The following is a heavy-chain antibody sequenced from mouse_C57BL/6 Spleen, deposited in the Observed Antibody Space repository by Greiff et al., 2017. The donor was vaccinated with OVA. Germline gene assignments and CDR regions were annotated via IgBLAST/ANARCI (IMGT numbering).Heavy chain of an antibody. CDR2: INPNNGGT. J-gene: IGHJ4*01. CDR3: ADAMDY. CDR1: GYTFTDYY. Sequence: EVQLQQSGPELVKPGASVKISCKASGYTFTDYYMSWVKQSHGKSLEWIGDINPNNGGTSYNQKFKGKATLTVDKSSSTAYMELRSLTSEDSAVYYCADAMDYWGQGTSVTVSS. V-gene: IGHV1-26*01.